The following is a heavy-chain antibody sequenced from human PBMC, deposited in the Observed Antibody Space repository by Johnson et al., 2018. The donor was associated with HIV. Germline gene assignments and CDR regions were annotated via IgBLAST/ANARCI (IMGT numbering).Heavy chain of an antibody. CDR1: EFTFTNYA. D-gene: IGHD3-10*01. CDR2: ISYDGSKK. V-gene: IGHV3-30*04. Sequence: QVQLVESGGGVVQPGRSLRISCAVSEFTFTNYAMHWVRLAPGKGLQWVAVISYDGSKKYYGDSARGRFTISRDNAKNSLYLQMNSLRAEDTALYYCARDGGYGSGPPDAFDIWGQGTMVTVSS. J-gene: IGHJ3*02. CDR3: ARDGGYGSGPPDAFDI.